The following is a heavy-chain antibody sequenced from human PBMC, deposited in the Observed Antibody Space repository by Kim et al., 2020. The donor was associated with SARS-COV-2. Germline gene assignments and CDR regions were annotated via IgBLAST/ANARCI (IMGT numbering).Heavy chain of an antibody. D-gene: IGHD2-2*01. V-gene: IGHV4-59*09. CDR3: ARGAPAPARFDY. Sequence: NYNPSLKSRVTRSVDTSKNQFSLKLSAVTAADTAVYYCARGAPAPARFDYWGQGTLVTVSS. J-gene: IGHJ4*02.